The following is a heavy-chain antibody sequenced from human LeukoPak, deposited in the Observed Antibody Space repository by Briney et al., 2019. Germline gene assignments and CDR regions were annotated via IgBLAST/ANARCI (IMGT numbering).Heavy chain of an antibody. V-gene: IGHV3-33*06. J-gene: IGHJ4*02. CDR3: AKENGSPYYFDY. CDR2: IWYDGSNK. CDR1: GFTFSSYG. Sequence: GGSLRLSCAASGFTFSSYGMHWVRQAPGKGLEWVAVIWYDGSNKYYADSVKGRFTISRDNSKNTLYLQMSSLRAEDTAIYYCAKENGSPYYFDYWGQGTLVTVSS. D-gene: IGHD2-8*01.